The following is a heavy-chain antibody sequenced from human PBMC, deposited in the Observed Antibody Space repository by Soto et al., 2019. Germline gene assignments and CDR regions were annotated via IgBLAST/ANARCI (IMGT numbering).Heavy chain of an antibody. J-gene: IGHJ3*02. Sequence: EVQLVQSGAEVKKPGESLKISCKGSGYSFTSYWIGWVRQMPGKGLEWMGIIYPGDSDTRYSPSFQGQVTISADKSISTAYLQWSSLKASDTAMYYCARPSARWYYYDSSGYQGAFDIWGQGTMVTVSS. CDR1: GYSFTSYW. V-gene: IGHV5-51*01. D-gene: IGHD3-22*01. CDR3: ARPSARWYYYDSSGYQGAFDI. CDR2: IYPGDSDT.